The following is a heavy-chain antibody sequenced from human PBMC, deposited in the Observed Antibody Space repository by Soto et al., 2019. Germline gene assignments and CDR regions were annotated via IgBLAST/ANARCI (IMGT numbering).Heavy chain of an antibody. D-gene: IGHD5-18*01. CDR1: GFTFSSYA. J-gene: IGHJ6*02. CDR3: AKDGGYSYGYSPRYYYGMDV. CDR2: ISGNGGST. Sequence: GGSLRLSCAASGFTFSSYAMSWVRQAPGKGLEWVSAISGNGGSTYYADSVKGRFTISRDNSKNTLYLQMNSLRAEDTAVYYCAKDGGYSYGYSPRYYYGMDVWGQGTTVTVSS. V-gene: IGHV3-23*01.